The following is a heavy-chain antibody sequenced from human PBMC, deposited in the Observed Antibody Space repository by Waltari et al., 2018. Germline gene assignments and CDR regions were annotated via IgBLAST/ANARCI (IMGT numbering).Heavy chain of an antibody. D-gene: IGHD5-18*01. J-gene: IGHJ4*02. V-gene: IGHV3-23*01. Sequence: EVQLLMSGGGLVQPGGSLKLSCTASGFIFSNYAMHWVRQSPERGLHWVSVISGHGVMTYYADSVKGRFTISRDNSKITLFLQMDSLRAEDAALYFCAKDREAMSAMVTVTYFDSWGQGARVSVSS. CDR2: ISGHGVMT. CDR3: AKDREAMSAMVTVTYFDS. CDR1: GFIFSNYA.